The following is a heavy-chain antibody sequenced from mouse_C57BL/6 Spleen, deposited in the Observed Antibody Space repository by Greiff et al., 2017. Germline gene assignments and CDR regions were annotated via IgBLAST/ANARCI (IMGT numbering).Heavy chain of an antibody. V-gene: IGHV1-61*01. CDR1: GYTFTSYW. CDR2: IYPSDSET. J-gene: IGHJ4*01. CDR3: ARSGEPPYGSSFYYAMDY. D-gene: IGHD1-1*01. Sequence: QVQLQQPGAELVRPGSSVKLSCKASGYTFTSYWMDWVKQRPGQGLEWIGNIYPSDSETHYNQKFKDKATLTVDKSSSTAYMQLSSLTSEDSAVYYCARSGEPPYGSSFYYAMDYWGQGTSVTVSS.